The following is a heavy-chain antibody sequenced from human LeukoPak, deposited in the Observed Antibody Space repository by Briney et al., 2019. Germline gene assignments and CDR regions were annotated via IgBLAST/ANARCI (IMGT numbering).Heavy chain of an antibody. Sequence: ASVKVSCKASGYTFASYGIGWVRQAPGQGLEWMGWISAYNGNTNYAQKFQGRLTMATDTSTSTAYMELRSLRSDDTAVYYCAREYSSTWRDFDYWGQGTRVTVSS. D-gene: IGHD6-13*01. CDR1: GYTFASYG. J-gene: IGHJ4*02. CDR3: AREYSSTWRDFDY. V-gene: IGHV1-18*01. CDR2: ISAYNGNT.